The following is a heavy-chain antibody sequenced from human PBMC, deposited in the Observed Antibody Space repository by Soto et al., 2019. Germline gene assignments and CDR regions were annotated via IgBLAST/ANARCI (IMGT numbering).Heavy chain of an antibody. CDR1: GYTFASYA. CDR2: ISAYNGNT. V-gene: IGHV1-18*01. CDR3: ARAPPPPDY. Sequence: QVQLVQSGAEVKKPGASVKVSCKASGYTFASYAISWMRQAPGQGLEWMGWISAYNGNTNYAQKXQXXXTXSTDPSTSTAYMELRSLRSDDTAVYSCARAPPPPDYWGQGTLVTVSS. J-gene: IGHJ4*02.